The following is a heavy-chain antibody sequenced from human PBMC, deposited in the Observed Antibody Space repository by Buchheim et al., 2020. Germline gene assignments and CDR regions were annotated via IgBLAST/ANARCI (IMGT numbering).Heavy chain of an antibody. CDR1: GYTFTSYY. D-gene: IGHD2-15*01. Sequence: QVQLVQSGAEVKKPGASVKVSCKASGYTFTSYYMHWVRQAPGQGLEWMGIINPSGGSTSYAQKFQGRVTMTRDTFTSTVYMELGSLRSEDTAVYYCARDGVVVAAMASLAYDYWGQGTL. CDR3: ARDGVVVAAMASLAYDY. V-gene: IGHV1-46*01. CDR2: INPSGGST. J-gene: IGHJ4*02.